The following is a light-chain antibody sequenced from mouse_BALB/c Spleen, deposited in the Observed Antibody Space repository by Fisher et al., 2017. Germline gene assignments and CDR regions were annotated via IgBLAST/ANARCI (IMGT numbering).Light chain of an antibody. Sequence: DIVMTQSTAIMSASPGEKVTMTCRASSSVSSSYLHWYQQKSGASPKLWIYDTSKLASGVPGRFSGSGSGNSYSLTISSMEGEDAATYYCQQWSGYPLTFGAGTKLELK. CDR3: QQWSGYPLT. CDR2: DTS. CDR1: SSVSSSY. V-gene: IGKV4-57-1*01. J-gene: IGKJ5*01.